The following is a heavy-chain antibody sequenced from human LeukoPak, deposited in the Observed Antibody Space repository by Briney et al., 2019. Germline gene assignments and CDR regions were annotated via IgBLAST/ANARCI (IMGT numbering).Heavy chain of an antibody. V-gene: IGHV3-64D*09. J-gene: IGHJ4*02. CDR1: GFTFSSCA. CDR3: VKDLSGSYTFDF. Sequence: PGGSLRLSCPASGFTFSSCAMHWVRQGPGKGLEYVSGINDYGTRTHYGDSAKGRFIISRDDSRNTVFLHMNSLRGDDTALYYCVKDLSGSYTFDFWGQGILVTVSS. CDR2: INDYGTRT. D-gene: IGHD1-26*01.